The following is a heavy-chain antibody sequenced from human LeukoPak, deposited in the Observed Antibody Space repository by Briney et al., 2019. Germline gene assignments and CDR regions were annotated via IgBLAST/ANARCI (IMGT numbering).Heavy chain of an antibody. V-gene: IGHV4-59*01. CDR1: GGSISSYY. J-gene: IGHJ5*02. Sequence: SETLSLTCTVSGGSISSYYWSWIRQPPGKGLEWIGYIYYSGSTNYNPSLKSRVTISVDTSKNQFSLKLSSVTAADTAVYYCARDGSERWLQLGWFDPWGQGTLVTVSS. CDR3: ARDGSERWLQLGWFDP. CDR2: IYYSGST. D-gene: IGHD5-24*01.